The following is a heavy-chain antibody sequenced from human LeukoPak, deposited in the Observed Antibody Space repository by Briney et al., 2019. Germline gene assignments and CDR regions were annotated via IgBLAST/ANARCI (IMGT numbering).Heavy chain of an antibody. V-gene: IGHV1-2*02. J-gene: IGHJ4*02. D-gene: IGHD5-18*01. CDR3: ARDSYEDYYYDY. CDR2: INPNSGVT. Sequence: ASVKVSCKASGYTFTSYYMHWVRQAPGQGLEWMGWINPNSGVTNYAQKFQGRVTMTRDTSISTAYMELSRLRSDDTALFYCARDSYEDYYYDYWGQGTLVTVSS. CDR1: GYTFTSYY.